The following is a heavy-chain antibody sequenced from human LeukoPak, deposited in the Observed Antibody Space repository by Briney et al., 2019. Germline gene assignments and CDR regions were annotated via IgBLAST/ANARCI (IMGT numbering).Heavy chain of an antibody. CDR3: ARGPKRAYYYDSNGLIGY. V-gene: IGHV4-34*01. CDR2: INHSGST. J-gene: IGHJ4*02. D-gene: IGHD3-22*01. CDR1: GGSFSGYY. Sequence: PSETLSLTCAVYGGSFSGYYWSWIRQPPGKRLEWIGEINHSGSTNFNPSLKSLVTIPVDTYKNQFSLKLSSVTAADKAVYYCARGPKRAYYYDSNGLIGYWGQGTLVTVSS.